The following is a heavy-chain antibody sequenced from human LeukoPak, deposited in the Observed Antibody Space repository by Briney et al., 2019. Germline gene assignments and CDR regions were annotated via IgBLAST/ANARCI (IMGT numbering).Heavy chain of an antibody. J-gene: IGHJ2*01. D-gene: IGHD4-17*01. CDR1: GFTVSIYG. Sequence: GGSLRLAWVAAGFTVSIYGIGSVSQQARGWLGWVSFIMMGGSFIYYADSVKGRLTIPSDDAKNSLYLQLNSLTAEDTAEYYCARNKINTVPTGWYFDLWGRGTLVSVSS. CDR3: ARNKINTVPTGWYFDL. CDR2: IMMGGSFI. V-gene: IGHV3-21*01.